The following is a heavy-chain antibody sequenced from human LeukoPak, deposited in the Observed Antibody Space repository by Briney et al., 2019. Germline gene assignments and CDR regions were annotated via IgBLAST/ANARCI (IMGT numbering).Heavy chain of an antibody. D-gene: IGHD2-15*01. V-gene: IGHV1-69*04. Sequence: ASVKVSCRASGGTLSSYAISWVRQAPGQGLEWMGRIIPILGITNYAQKFQDRVTITADKSTCTAYMELSSLTSDDTAVYYCARASRTGDIVNYWGQGTLVTVSS. CDR1: GGTLSSYA. CDR2: IIPILGIT. CDR3: ARASRTGDIVNY. J-gene: IGHJ4*02.